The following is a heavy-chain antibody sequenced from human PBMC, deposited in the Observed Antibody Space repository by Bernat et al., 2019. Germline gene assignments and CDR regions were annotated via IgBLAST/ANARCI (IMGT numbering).Heavy chain of an antibody. Sequence: EVQLLESGGALVQPGGSLRLSCAASGFSFSTFVMSWVRQAPGRGLEWVSIINTNGGTTYYADSVKGRFTISRDNSKNTLYLQMSSLRAEDTAVYYCAKHPRHGNFDYWGQGTLVTVSS. CDR2: INTNGGTT. V-gene: IGHV3-23*01. CDR3: AKHPRHGNFDY. D-gene: IGHD1-14*01. CDR1: GFSFSTFV. J-gene: IGHJ4*02.